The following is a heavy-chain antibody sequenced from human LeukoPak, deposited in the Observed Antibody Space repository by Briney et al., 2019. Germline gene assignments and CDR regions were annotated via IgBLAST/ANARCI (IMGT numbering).Heavy chain of an antibody. D-gene: IGHD3-22*01. V-gene: IGHV4-59*01. J-gene: IGHJ3*02. CDR2: IYYSGST. CDR3: ARKNYYDSSGYCDI. CDR1: GGSISSYY. Sequence: SETLSLTCTVSGGSISSYYWSWVRQPPGKGLEWIGYIYYSGSTNYNPSLKSRVTISVDTSKNQFSLKLSSVTAADTAVYYCARKNYYDSSGYCDIWGQGTMVTVSS.